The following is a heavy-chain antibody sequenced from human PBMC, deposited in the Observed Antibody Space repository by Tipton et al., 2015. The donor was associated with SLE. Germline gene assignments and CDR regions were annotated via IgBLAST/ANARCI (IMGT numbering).Heavy chain of an antibody. CDR1: GFTFGDYA. CDR3: AKSVWGGYDSHWYFDL. D-gene: IGHD5-12*01. Sequence: SLRLSCLGSGFTFGDYAMSWVRQAPGKGLEWVGFIRSKDYGGTPEYAASVRGRFTISRDNAKNSLYLQMNSLRAEETAVYYCAKSVWGGYDSHWYFDLWGRGTLVTVSS. CDR2: IRSKDYGGTP. V-gene: IGHV3-49*04. J-gene: IGHJ2*01.